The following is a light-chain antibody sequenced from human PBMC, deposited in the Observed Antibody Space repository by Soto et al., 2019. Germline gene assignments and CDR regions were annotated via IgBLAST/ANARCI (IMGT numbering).Light chain of an antibody. CDR3: QSYDSSLSVEYV. V-gene: IGLV1-40*01. CDR1: RSNIGAGYA. Sequence: QYMLTQPPSVSGAPWQRGTIPCTGSRSNIGAGYAVHWAQQVPGTAPKLLIYGNINRPSGVPDRFSGSKSGTSASLVITGLQAEDEADYYCQSYDSSLSVEYVFGTENKVTVL. J-gene: IGLJ1*01. CDR2: GNI.